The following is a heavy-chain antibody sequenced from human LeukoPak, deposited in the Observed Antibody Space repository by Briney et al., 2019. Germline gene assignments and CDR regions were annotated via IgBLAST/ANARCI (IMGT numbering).Heavy chain of an antibody. CDR3: ASDSGGGSGWYVDDI. Sequence: GGSLRLSCAASGFTFSSYGMHWVRQAPGKGLEWVAVIWYDGSNKYYADSVKGRFTISRDNSKNTLYLQMNSLRAEDTAVYYCASDSGGGSGWYVDDIWGQGTMVTVSS. D-gene: IGHD6-19*01. J-gene: IGHJ3*02. CDR1: GFTFSSYG. CDR2: IWYDGSNK. V-gene: IGHV3-33*01.